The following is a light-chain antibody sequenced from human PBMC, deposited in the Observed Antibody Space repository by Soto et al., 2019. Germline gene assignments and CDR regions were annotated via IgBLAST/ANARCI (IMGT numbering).Light chain of an antibody. CDR2: GAS. J-gene: IGKJ4*01. V-gene: IGKV3-20*01. Sequence: EIMMTQSPATLSVSPGGRATLSCRASQTISDTLAWYQQKPGQSPTLLIYGASRRTTGFPARFSGSGSGTDFTLTISRLEPEDFAVYYCQQYGSSRLTCGGGTKGDIK. CDR3: QQYGSSRLT. CDR1: QTISDT.